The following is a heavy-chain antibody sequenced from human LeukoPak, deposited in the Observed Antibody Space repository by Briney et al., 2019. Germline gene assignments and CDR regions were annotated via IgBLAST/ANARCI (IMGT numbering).Heavy chain of an antibody. D-gene: IGHD3-3*01. J-gene: IGHJ5*02. CDR2: IYYSGST. V-gene: IGHV4-39*07. CDR1: GGSISSSSYY. CDR3: ARLGGIFRNWFDP. Sequence: PSETLSLTCTVSGGSISSSSYYWGWIRQPPGKGLERIGSIYYSGSTYYNPSLKSRVTISVDTSKNQFSLKLSSVTAADTAVYYCARLGGIFRNWFDPWGQGTLVTVSS.